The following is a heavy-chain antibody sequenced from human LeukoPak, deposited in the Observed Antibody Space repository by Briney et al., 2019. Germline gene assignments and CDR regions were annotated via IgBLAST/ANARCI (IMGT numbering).Heavy chain of an antibody. D-gene: IGHD3-16*01. V-gene: IGHV4-34*01. CDR2: INDRGST. J-gene: IGHJ4*02. CDR1: GGYFSDYS. CDR3: ANIVSRLGHLSHDY. Sequence: SETLSLTCGISGGYFSDYSWYWIRQPLGKGLEWIGEINDRGSTNYNPSLKSRVTISADTSKNQFSLRLSSVTAADTAVYYCANIVSRLGHLSHDYWGQGTLVTVSS.